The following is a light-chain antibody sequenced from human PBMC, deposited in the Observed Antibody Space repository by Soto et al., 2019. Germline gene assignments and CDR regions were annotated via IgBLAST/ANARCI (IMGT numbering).Light chain of an antibody. CDR3: QTWGTGLLV. Sequence: QPVPTQSPSASASLGASVKLTCTLSSGHRTYAIAWHQQQPEKGPRYLMNLNSDGRHTKGDGIPDRFSGSSSGTERYLTISSLQSEDEADYYCQTWGTGLLVFGGGTKLTVL. V-gene: IGLV4-69*01. CDR2: LNSDGRH. J-gene: IGLJ2*01. CDR1: SGHRTYA.